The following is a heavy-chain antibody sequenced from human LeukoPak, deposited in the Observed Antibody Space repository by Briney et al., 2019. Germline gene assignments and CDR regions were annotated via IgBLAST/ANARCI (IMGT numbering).Heavy chain of an antibody. CDR1: GYTFTSYG. CDR3: ARDLPLIVVVPAATKRNWFDP. CDR2: ISADNGNT. D-gene: IGHD2-2*01. V-gene: IGHV1-18*04. Sequence: ASVKVSCKASGYTFTSYGISWVRQAPGQGLEWMGWISADNGNTNYAQKLQGRVNMTTDTSTSTAYMELRSLRSDDTAVYYCARDLPLIVVVPAATKRNWFDPWGQGTLVTVST. J-gene: IGHJ5*02.